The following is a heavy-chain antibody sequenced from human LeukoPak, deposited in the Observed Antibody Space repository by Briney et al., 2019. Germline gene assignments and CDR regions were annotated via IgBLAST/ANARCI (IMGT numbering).Heavy chain of an antibody. J-gene: IGHJ4*02. Sequence: GASVKVSCKASGYTFTGYYMHWVRQAPGQGLEWMGWISPNSGGTNYAQKFQGRVTMTRDTSISTAYMELSRLRSDDTAVYYCARGNHVRGPLVGITIFGVVTGYWGQGTLVTVSS. CDR1: GYTFTGYY. D-gene: IGHD3-3*01. CDR3: ARGNHVRGPLVGITIFGVVTGY. CDR2: ISPNSGGT. V-gene: IGHV1-2*02.